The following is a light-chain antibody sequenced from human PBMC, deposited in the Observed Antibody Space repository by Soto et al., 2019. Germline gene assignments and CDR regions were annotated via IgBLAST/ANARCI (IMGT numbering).Light chain of an antibody. CDR3: QQRSYWPPRFT. CDR1: QSVSSY. Sequence: EIVLTQSPATLSLSPGERATLSCRASQSVSSYLAWYQQKPGQAPRLLIYDASNRATGIPARFSGSGSGTDFTLTISILEPEDFAVYYCQQRSYWPPRFTFGPGTKVDIK. V-gene: IGKV3-11*01. CDR2: DAS. J-gene: IGKJ3*01.